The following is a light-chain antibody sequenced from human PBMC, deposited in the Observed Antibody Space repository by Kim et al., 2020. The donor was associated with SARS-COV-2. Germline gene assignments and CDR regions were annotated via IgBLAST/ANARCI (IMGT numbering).Light chain of an antibody. CDR3: QQRSNWPRYT. CDR1: QSVSSY. CDR2: DAS. J-gene: IGKJ2*01. Sequence: SPGERATLSCRASQSVSSYLAWYQQKPGQAPRLLIYDASNRATGIPARFSGSGSGTDFTLTISSLEPEDFAVYYCQQRSNWPRYTFGQGTKLEI. V-gene: IGKV3-11*01.